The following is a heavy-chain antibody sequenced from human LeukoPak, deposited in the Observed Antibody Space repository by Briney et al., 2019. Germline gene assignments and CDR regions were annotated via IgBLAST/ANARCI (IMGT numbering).Heavy chain of an antibody. Sequence: GSLRLSCAASGSGFTFNNYWMHWVRQAPGKGLVWVSRINADGSTTSYADSVRGRFTISRDNAKNTLYLQMNSLRAEDTAVYYCCGSEGYGSPTNWIDPWGQGTLVTVSS. CDR3: CGSEGYGSPTNWIDP. D-gene: IGHD6-13*01. CDR2: INADGSTT. V-gene: IGHV3-74*01. J-gene: IGHJ5*02. CDR1: GSGFTFNNYW.